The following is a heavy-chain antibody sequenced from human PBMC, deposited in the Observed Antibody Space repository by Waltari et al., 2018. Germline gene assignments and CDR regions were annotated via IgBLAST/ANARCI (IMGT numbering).Heavy chain of an antibody. CDR2: IYYSGSP. CDR3: ASSWRDAFDI. J-gene: IGHJ3*02. CDR1: GVSISSYY. Sequence: QVQLQESGPGLVKPSETLSLTCTVSGVSISSYYWCWIRQPPGKGLEWIGYIYYSGSPNYNPSLKRRVTISVDTSKNQFSLKLSSVTAADTAVYYCASSWRDAFDIWGQGTMVTVSS. V-gene: IGHV4-59*01.